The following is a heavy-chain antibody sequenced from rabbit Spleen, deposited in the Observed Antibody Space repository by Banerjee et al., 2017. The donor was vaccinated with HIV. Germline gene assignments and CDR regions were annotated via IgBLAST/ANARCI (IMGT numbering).Heavy chain of an antibody. D-gene: IGHD4-2*01. J-gene: IGHJ4*01. CDR2: IDVVKSGST. Sequence: QEQLVESGGDLVKPGASLTLTCKASGLDFSSRYWICWVRQAPGKGLEWIACIDVVKSGSTYYATWAKGRFTVSKTSSTTVTLQMTSLTAADTATYFCARDSAGREDFNLWGPGTLVTVS. CDR1: GLDFSSRYW. CDR3: ARDSAGREDFNL. V-gene: IGHV1S45*01.